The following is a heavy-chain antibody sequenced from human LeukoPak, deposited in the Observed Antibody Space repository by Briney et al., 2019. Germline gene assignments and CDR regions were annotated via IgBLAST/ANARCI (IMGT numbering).Heavy chain of an antibody. V-gene: IGHV1-69*13. J-gene: IGHJ4*02. Sequence: GASVKVSCKASGGTFSSYAISWVRQAPGQGLEWMGGIIPIFGTANYAQKFQGRVTITADESTSTAYMELSSLRSEDTAVYYCARRWEFDGGNFEYWGQGTLVTVSS. CDR3: ARRWEFDGGNFEY. CDR1: GGTFSSYA. D-gene: IGHD4-23*01. CDR2: IIPIFGTA.